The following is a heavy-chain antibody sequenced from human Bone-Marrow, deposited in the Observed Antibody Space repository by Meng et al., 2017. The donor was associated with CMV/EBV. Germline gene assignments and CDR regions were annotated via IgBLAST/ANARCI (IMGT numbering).Heavy chain of an antibody. V-gene: IGHV4-59*02. J-gene: IGHJ3*01. Sequence: SETLSLTCTVSGASVSSNYWSWSRRPPGKGLEYIGSISYTGYIEYNPSLKGRVTISLDTSKNHFSLKLTSVTAADTAMYCCAGPDDMGSSPHDPFDLWGQGTMVTVSS. CDR1: GASVSSNY. D-gene: IGHD1-1*01. CDR2: ISYTGYI. CDR3: AGPDDMGSSPHDPFDL.